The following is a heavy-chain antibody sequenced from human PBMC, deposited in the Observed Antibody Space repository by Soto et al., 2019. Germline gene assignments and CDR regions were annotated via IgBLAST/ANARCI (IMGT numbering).Heavy chain of an antibody. CDR3: ATYCSGGSCYLDY. V-gene: IGHV4-31*03. CDR2: IYYSGST. J-gene: IGHJ4*02. D-gene: IGHD2-15*01. Sequence: QVQLQESGPGLVKPSQTLSLTCTVSGGSISSGGYYWSWIRQHPGKGREWIGYIYYSGSTYYNPCLKGRVTISVDTSKNQFSLKLSSVTAADTAVYYCATYCSGGSCYLDYWGQGTLVTVSS. CDR1: GGSISSGGYY.